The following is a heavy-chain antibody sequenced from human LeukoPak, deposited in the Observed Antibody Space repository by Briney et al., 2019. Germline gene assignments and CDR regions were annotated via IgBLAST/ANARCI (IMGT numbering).Heavy chain of an antibody. Sequence: GGSLRLSCAASGFTVSSNYMSWVRQAPGKGLEWVSVIYSGGSTYYADSVKGRFTISRDNSKNTLYLQMNSLRAEDTAAYYCAREAHTNHAFDIWGQGTMVTVSS. CDR2: IYSGGST. CDR1: GFTVSSNY. CDR3: AREAHTNHAFDI. J-gene: IGHJ3*02. V-gene: IGHV3-66*01. D-gene: IGHD2-8*01.